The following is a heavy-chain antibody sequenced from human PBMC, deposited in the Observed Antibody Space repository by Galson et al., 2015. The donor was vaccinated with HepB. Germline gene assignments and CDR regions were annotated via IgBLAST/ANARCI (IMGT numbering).Heavy chain of an antibody. CDR1: GFTVSNNY. CDR2: IYSDGST. J-gene: IGHJ4*02. V-gene: IGHV3-66*02. Sequence: SLRLSCAASGFTVSNNYMSWVRQAPGKGLEWVSLIYSDGSTFYADSVKGRFTISRDSSKNTLYLQMNSLRPEDAAVYYCVRDAEGLERPTTYKNYLDYWGQGARLPVSS. D-gene: IGHD1-1*01. CDR3: VRDAEGLERPTTYKNYLDY.